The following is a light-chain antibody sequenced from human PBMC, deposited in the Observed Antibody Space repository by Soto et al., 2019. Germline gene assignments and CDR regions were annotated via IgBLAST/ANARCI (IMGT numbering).Light chain of an antibody. CDR2: GAS. V-gene: IGKV3-11*01. Sequence: EIVLTQSPATLSLSPGERATLSCRASQNVASYLAWYQQKPGQAPTLLIYGASNRATGIPVRFSGSGSGTDFTLTISSLEPEDFAVYYCQQRSDWPITFGQGTRLEIK. CDR3: QQRSDWPIT. J-gene: IGKJ5*01. CDR1: QNVASY.